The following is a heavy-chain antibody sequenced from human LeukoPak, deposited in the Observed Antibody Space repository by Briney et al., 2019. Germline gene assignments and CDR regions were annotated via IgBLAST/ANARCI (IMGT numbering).Heavy chain of an antibody. CDR3: ARDLGVVPAVNDAFDI. J-gene: IGHJ3*02. CDR1: GGTFSSYA. CDR2: IIPIFGTA. D-gene: IGHD2-2*01. Sequence: ASVKVSCKASGGTFSSYAISWVRQAPGQGLEWMGGIIPIFGTANYAQKFQGRVTITTDESTSTAYMELSSLRSEDTAVYYCARDLGVVPAVNDAFDIWGQGTMVTVSS. V-gene: IGHV1-69*05.